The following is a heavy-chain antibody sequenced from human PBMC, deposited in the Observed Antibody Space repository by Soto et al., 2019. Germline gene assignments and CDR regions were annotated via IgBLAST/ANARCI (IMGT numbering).Heavy chain of an antibody. Sequence: QVQLVQSGAEVKKPGASVKVSCKASGYTFTGYYMHWVRQAPGQGLEWMGRINPNSGGTNYAQKFQGWVTITRDTSISTAYMELSRLRSDDTAVYYCARRAITIRNYGMDVWGQGTTVTVSS. J-gene: IGHJ6*02. CDR3: ARRAITIRNYGMDV. CDR2: INPNSGGT. D-gene: IGHD3-3*01. CDR1: GYTFTGYY. V-gene: IGHV1-2*04.